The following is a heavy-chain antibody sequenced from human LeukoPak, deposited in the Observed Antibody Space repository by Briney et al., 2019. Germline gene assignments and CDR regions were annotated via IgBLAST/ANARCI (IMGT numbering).Heavy chain of an antibody. CDR2: IYYSGST. Sequence: TSETLSLTCTVSGGSISSSSYYWGWIRQPPGKGLEWIGSIYYSGSTYYNPSLKSRVTISVDTSKNQFSLKLSSVTAADTAVYYCARVARTNYYDSSGYYYYFDYWGQGTLVTVSS. CDR3: ARVARTNYYDSSGYYYYFDY. D-gene: IGHD3-22*01. CDR1: GGSISSSSYY. V-gene: IGHV4-39*07. J-gene: IGHJ4*02.